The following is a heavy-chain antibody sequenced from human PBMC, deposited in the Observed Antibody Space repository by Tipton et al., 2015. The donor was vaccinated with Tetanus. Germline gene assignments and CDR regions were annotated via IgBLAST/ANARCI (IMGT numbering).Heavy chain of an antibody. CDR2: IYYSGST. D-gene: IGHD3-22*01. CDR3: ARRPYDSSGYYDNWFDP. Sequence: LRLSCAASGFTFSSYAMSWVRQAPGKGLEWIGYIYYSGSTNYNPSLKSRVTISVDTSKNQFSLKLSSVTAADTAVYYCARRPYDSSGYYDNWFDPWGQGTLVTVSS. J-gene: IGHJ5*02. CDR1: GFTFSSYA. V-gene: IGHV4-59*01.